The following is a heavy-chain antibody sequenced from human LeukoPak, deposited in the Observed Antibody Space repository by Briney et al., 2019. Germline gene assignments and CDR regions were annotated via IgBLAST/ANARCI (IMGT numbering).Heavy chain of an antibody. J-gene: IGHJ4*02. CDR1: GFTFSSYS. D-gene: IGHD3-3*01. CDR3: ARDLNDFWSGYYHPIGY. CDR2: ISSSSSYI. V-gene: IGHV3-21*01. Sequence: PGGSLRLSCAASGFTFSSYSMNWVRQAPGKGLEWVSSISSSSSYIYYADSVKGRFTISRDNAKNSLYLQMNSLRAEDTAVYYCARDLNDFWSGYYHPIGYWGQGTLVTVSS.